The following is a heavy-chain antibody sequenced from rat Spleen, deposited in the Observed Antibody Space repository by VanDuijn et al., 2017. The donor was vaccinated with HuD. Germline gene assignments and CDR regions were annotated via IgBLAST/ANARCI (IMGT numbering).Heavy chain of an antibody. J-gene: IGHJ3*01. V-gene: IGHV5-29*01. Sequence: EVQLVESGGGLVQPGRSLKLSCAASGFTFSNYDMVWVRQAPTKGLEWVATFSYDGITTYYRDSVRGRFTVSRDNAKSTLYLQMDSLRSEDTATFYCVRQDTSGYSNWFAYWGQGTLVTVSS. D-gene: IGHD4-3*01. CDR2: FSYDGITT. CDR1: GFTFSNYD. CDR3: VRQDTSGYSNWFAY.